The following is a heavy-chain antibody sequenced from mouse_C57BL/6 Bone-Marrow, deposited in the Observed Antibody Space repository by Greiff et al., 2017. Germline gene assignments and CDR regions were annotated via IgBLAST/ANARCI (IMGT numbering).Heavy chain of an antibody. V-gene: IGHV1-82*01. CDR2: IYPGDGDT. J-gene: IGHJ3*01. Sequence: VQLQQSGPELVKPGASVKISCKASGYAFSSSWMNWVKQRPGTGLEWIGRIYPGDGDTNYNGTFKGKATLTADKSSSTAYMHLSSLTSEDAAVYFCALRFAYWGQGTLVTVSA. CDR3: ALRFAY. CDR1: GYAFSSSW.